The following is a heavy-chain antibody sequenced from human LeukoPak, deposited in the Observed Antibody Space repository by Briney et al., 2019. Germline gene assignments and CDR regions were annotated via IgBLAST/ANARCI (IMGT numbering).Heavy chain of an antibody. V-gene: IGHV4-39*01. Sequence: SETLSLTCTVSGGSISSSSYYWGWIRQPPGKGPEWIGSIYYSGSTYYNPSLKSRVTISVDTSKNQFSLKLSSVTAADTAVYYCARRIAAAGWLFDYWGQGTLVTVSS. CDR2: IYYSGST. CDR3: ARRIAAAGWLFDY. J-gene: IGHJ4*02. CDR1: GGSISSSSYY. D-gene: IGHD6-13*01.